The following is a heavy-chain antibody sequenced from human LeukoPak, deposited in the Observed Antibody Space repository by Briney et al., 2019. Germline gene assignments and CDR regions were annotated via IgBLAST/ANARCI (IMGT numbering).Heavy chain of an antibody. Sequence: PGRSLRLSCAASGFTFSSYAMHWVRQAPGKGLEWVAVISYDGSNKYYADSVKGRFTISRDNSKNTLYLQMNSLRAEDTAVYYCAREWYNHFQDYWGQGTLVTVSS. CDR2: ISYDGSNK. V-gene: IGHV3-30-3*01. CDR1: GFTFSSYA. CDR3: AREWYNHFQDY. D-gene: IGHD1-14*01. J-gene: IGHJ4*02.